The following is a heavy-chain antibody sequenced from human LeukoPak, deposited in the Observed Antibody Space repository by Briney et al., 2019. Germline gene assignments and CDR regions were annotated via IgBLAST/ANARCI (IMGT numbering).Heavy chain of an antibody. Sequence: GASVKVSCKASGGTFSSYAISWVRQAPGQGLEWVGGIIPIFGTANYAQKFQGRVTITTDESTSTAYMELSSLRSEDTAVYYCARDNCSSTSCPNWFDPWGQGTLVTVSS. D-gene: IGHD2-2*01. CDR3: ARDNCSSTSCPNWFDP. CDR2: IIPIFGTA. V-gene: IGHV1-69*05. CDR1: GGTFSSYA. J-gene: IGHJ5*02.